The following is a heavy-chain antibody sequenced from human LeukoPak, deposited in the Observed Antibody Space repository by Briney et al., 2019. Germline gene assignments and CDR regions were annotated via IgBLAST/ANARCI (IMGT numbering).Heavy chain of an antibody. CDR3: AGVGYSYGRSFDY. CDR2: IYSGGST. Sequence: GGSLRLSCAASGFTVSSNYMSWVRQAPGKGLEWVSVIYSGGSTYYADSVKGRFTISRDNSKNTLYLQMNSLRAEDTAVYYCAGVGYSYGRSFDYWGQGTLVTVSS. D-gene: IGHD5-18*01. CDR1: GFTVSSNY. J-gene: IGHJ4*02. V-gene: IGHV3-66*01.